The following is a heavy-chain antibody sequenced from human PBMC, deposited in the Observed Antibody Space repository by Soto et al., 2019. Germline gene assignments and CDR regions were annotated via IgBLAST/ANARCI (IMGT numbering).Heavy chain of an antibody. CDR1: GGSISSGGYY. CDR2: IYYSGST. J-gene: IGHJ4*02. Sequence: PSETLSLTCTVSGGSISSGGYYWSRIRQHPGKGLEWIGYIYYSGSTYYNPSLKSRVTISVDTSKNQFSLKLSSVTAADTAVYYCARVSYGDYFDYWGQGTLVTVSS. V-gene: IGHV4-31*03. D-gene: IGHD4-17*01. CDR3: ARVSYGDYFDY.